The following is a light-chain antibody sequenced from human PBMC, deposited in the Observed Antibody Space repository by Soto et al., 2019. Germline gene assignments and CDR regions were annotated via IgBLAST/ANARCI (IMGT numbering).Light chain of an antibody. J-gene: IGKJ1*01. CDR1: QTITSSN. CDR2: GAS. CDR3: QHYASSSWM. Sequence: EVVLTQSPGTLSLSPGERATLSCRASQTITSSNLAWYQQKPGQTPRLLIYGASTRATGVPDRFSGSGSGTDFTLTISGLEPEDFALYYCQHYASSSWMFGQGTKVEIK. V-gene: IGKV3-20*01.